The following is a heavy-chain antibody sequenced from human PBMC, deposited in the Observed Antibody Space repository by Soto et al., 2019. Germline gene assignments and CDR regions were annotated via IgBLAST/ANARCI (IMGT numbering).Heavy chain of an antibody. CDR2: ISAYNGNT. CDR1: GYTFASYG. V-gene: IGHV1-18*01. CDR3: ARDIVATITFRFDP. J-gene: IGHJ5*02. Sequence: ASVKVSCKASGYTFASYGISWVRQAPGQGLEWMGWISAYNGNTNYAQKLQGRVTMTTDTSTSTAYMELRSLRSDDTAVYYCARDIVATITFRFDPWGQGTLVTVSS. D-gene: IGHD5-12*01.